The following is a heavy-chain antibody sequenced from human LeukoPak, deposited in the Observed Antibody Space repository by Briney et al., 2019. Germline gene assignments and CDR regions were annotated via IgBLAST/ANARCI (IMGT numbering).Heavy chain of an antibody. D-gene: IGHD5-18*01. CDR3: AREGGQLWLNFDY. Sequence: PGGSLRLSRAASGFTFSNSVMSWVRQAPGKGLEWVSLISGSGDNIYYVDSVKGRFTISRDNSKNTLYLQMNSLRAEDTAVYYCAREGGQLWLNFDYWGQGTLVTVSS. CDR2: ISGSGDNI. V-gene: IGHV3-23*01. J-gene: IGHJ4*02. CDR1: GFTFSNSV.